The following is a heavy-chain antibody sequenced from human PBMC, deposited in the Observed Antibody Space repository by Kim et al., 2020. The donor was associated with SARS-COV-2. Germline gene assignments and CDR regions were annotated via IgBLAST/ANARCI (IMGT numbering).Heavy chain of an antibody. Sequence: YADSVKGRFTISRDNSKNTLYLQMNSLRAEDTAVYYCAKEKTGVTTPFDYWGQGTLVTVSS. V-gene: IGHV3-23*01. D-gene: IGHD4-17*01. J-gene: IGHJ4*02. CDR3: AKEKTGVTTPFDY.